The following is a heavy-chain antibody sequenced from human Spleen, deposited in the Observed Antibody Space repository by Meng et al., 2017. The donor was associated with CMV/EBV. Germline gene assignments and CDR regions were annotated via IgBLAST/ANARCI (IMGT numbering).Heavy chain of an antibody. CDR3: ASHKNVLRFLEWSSDTFDI. J-gene: IGHJ3*02. D-gene: IGHD3-3*01. CDR1: GYTLTGYN. CDR2: INPNSGGT. Sequence: KVSCKASGYTLTGYNIHWVRQAPGQGLEWMGWINPNSGGTKYAQKFQGRVTMTRDTSIRTAYMELSRLRSDDTAVYYCASHKNVLRFLEWSSDTFDIWGQGTMVTVSS. V-gene: IGHV1-2*02.